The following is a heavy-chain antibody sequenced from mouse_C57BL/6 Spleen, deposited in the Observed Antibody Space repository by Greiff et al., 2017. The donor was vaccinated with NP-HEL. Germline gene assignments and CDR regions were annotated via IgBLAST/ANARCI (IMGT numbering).Heavy chain of an antibody. D-gene: IGHD2-4*01. Sequence: VQLQQSGPELVKPGASVKISCKASGYAFSSSWMNWVKQRPGKGLEWIGRIYPGDGDTNYNGKFKGKATLTADTSSSTAYMQLSSLTSEDSAVYFCARSEIYYDYDDAMDYWGQGTSVTVSS. J-gene: IGHJ4*01. CDR2: IYPGDGDT. V-gene: IGHV1-82*01. CDR3: ARSEIYYDYDDAMDY. CDR1: GYAFSSSW.